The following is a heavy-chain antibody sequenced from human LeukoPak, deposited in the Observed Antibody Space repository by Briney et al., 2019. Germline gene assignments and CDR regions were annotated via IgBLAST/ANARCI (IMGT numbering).Heavy chain of an antibody. V-gene: IGHV1-69*13. Sequence: SVKVSCKASGGTFSSYAISWVRQAPGQGLEWMGWIIPIFGTANYAQKFQGRVTITADESTSTAYMELSSLRSEDTAVYYCARAEGYCSSTSCLGAAAGPDLLPDYWGQGTLVTVSS. CDR3: ARAEGYCSSTSCLGAAAGPDLLPDY. D-gene: IGHD2-2*01. CDR1: GGTFSSYA. J-gene: IGHJ4*02. CDR2: IIPIFGTA.